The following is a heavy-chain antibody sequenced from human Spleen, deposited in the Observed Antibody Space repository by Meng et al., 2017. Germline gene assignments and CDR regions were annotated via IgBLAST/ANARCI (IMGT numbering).Heavy chain of an antibody. J-gene: IGHJ5*02. CDR3: ARCLGLRYFDWSRRGRFDP. CDR1: GDSISSGTYY. D-gene: IGHD3-9*01. Sequence: HRHGTGSELVHPPHPLSLTCTGSGDSISSGTYYWSWIRQPAEKGLAWIGRIYPSGSTYFNPSLKSRVTISVDTSKNHFSLKLSSVPAADTAVYYCARCLGLRYFDWSRRGRFDPWGQGTLVTVSS. V-gene: IGHV4-61*02. CDR2: IYPSGST.